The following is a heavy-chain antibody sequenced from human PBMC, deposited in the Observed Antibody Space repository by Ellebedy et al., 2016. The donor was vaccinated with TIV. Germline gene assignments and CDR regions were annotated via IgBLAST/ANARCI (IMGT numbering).Heavy chain of an antibody. D-gene: IGHD6-19*01. CDR3: MIVSVAVPY. Sequence: ASVKVSXKASGYPFISYAIHWVRQAPGQRPEWMGWLNAGSGNTMYAQTLQGRVTFSSDTSAATAYMELSRLTSEDTAAYYCMIVSVAVPYWGQGTPVAVSS. V-gene: IGHV1-3*01. CDR1: GYPFISYA. J-gene: IGHJ4*02. CDR2: LNAGSGNT.